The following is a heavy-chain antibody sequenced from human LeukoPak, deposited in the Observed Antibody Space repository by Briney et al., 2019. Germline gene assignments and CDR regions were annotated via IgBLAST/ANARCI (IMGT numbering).Heavy chain of an antibody. CDR2: ITWNSGTI. D-gene: IGHD2-21*01. CDR1: GFTFDDYA. V-gene: IGHV3-9*01. J-gene: IGHJ4*02. Sequence: GGSLRLSCAASGFTFDDYAMHWVRQAPGKGLEWVSGITWNSGTIGYADSVKGRFTISRDNAKSSLYLQMNSLRAEDTALYYCVKGDRGHSVPDYWGQGTPVTVSS. CDR3: VKGDRGHSVPDY.